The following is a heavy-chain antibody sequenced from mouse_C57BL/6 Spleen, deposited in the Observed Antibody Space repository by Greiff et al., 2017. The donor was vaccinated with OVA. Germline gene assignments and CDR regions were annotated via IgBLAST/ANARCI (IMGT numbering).Heavy chain of an antibody. D-gene: IGHD1-1*01. V-gene: IGHV14-4*01. CDR2: IDPENGDT. CDR3: TTGVTTVVARTYYFDY. CDR1: GFNIKDDY. J-gene: IGHJ2*01. Sequence: VQLQQSGAELVRPGASVKLSCTASGFNIKDDYMHWVKQRPEQGLEWIGWIDPENGDTEYASKFQGKATITADTTSNTAYLQLSSRTSEDTAVYYCTTGVTTVVARTYYFDYWGQGTTLTVSS.